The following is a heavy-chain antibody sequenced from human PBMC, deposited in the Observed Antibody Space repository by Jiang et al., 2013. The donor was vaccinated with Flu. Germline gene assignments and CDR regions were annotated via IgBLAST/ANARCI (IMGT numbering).Heavy chain of an antibody. J-gene: IGHJ4*02. D-gene: IGHD5-18*01. Sequence: GSIYYSGSTYYNPSLKSRVTISVDTSKNQFSLKLSSVTAADTAVYYCARQGHSYGYFDYWGQGTLVTVSS. V-gene: IGHV4-39*01. CDR3: ARQGHSYGYFDY. CDR2: IYYSGST.